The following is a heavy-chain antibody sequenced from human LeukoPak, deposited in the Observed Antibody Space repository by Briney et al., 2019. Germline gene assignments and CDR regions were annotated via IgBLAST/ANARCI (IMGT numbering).Heavy chain of an antibody. CDR3: ASRLYDILTGYSPNWFDP. CDR1: GYTFTSYD. Sequence: GASVKVSCKASGYTFTSYDINWVRQAPGQGLEWMGWMNPNSGNTGYAQKFQGRVTMTRNTSISTAYMELSSLRSEDTAVYYCASRLYDILTGYSPNWFDPWGQGTLVTVSS. CDR2: MNPNSGNT. D-gene: IGHD3-9*01. V-gene: IGHV1-8*01. J-gene: IGHJ5*02.